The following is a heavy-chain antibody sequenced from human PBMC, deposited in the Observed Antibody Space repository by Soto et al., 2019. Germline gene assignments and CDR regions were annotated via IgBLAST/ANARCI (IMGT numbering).Heavy chain of an antibody. CDR1: GGSISSYY. Sequence: SVTLSLTCTVSGGSISSYYWSWLRQPPGKGLEWIGYIYYSGSTSYNPSLKSRVTISVDTSKNQFSLKLSSVTAADTAVYYCARYDGRYWGQGTLVTVS. V-gene: IGHV4-59*01. J-gene: IGHJ4*02. CDR2: IYYSGST. CDR3: ARYDGRY. D-gene: IGHD3-16*01.